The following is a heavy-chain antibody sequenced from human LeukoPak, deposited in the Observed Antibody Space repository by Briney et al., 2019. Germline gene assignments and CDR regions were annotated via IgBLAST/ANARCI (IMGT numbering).Heavy chain of an antibody. V-gene: IGHV4-4*07. Sequence: SETLSLTCTVSGGSISSYYWSWIRQPAGKGLEWIGRIYTSGSTYYNPSLKSRVTISVDTSKNQFSLKLSSVTAADTAVYYCARGGDIVVVVAATGAFDIWGQGTMVTVSS. D-gene: IGHD2-15*01. CDR3: ARGGDIVVVVAATGAFDI. J-gene: IGHJ3*02. CDR1: GGSISSYY. CDR2: IYTSGST.